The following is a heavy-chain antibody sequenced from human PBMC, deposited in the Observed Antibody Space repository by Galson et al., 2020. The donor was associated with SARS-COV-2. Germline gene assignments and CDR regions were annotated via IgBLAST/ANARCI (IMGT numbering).Heavy chain of an antibody. Sequence: ASVKVSCKASGYTFTSYGISWVRQAPGQGLEWMGWISAYNGNTNYAQKLQGRVTMTTDTSTSTAYMELRSLRSDDTAVYYCAREASSGWGGGYYFDYWGQGTLVTVSS. CDR2: ISAYNGNT. CDR1: GYTFTSYG. J-gene: IGHJ4*02. V-gene: IGHV1-18*01. D-gene: IGHD6-19*01. CDR3: AREASSGWGGGYYFDY.